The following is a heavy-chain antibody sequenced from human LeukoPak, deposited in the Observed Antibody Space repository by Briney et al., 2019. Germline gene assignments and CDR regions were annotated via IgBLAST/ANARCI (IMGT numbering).Heavy chain of an antibody. CDR3: AKVTGQESPWLVLFRGMDV. D-gene: IGHD6-19*01. CDR1: GFTFSSYV. Sequence: GGSLRLSCAASGFTFSSYVMSWVRQAPGKGLEWVSAISGSGGSTYYADSVKGRFTISRDNSKNTLYLQMNSLRAEDTAVYYCAKVTGQESPWLVLFRGMDVWGQGTTVTVSS. CDR2: ISGSGGST. J-gene: IGHJ6*02. V-gene: IGHV3-23*01.